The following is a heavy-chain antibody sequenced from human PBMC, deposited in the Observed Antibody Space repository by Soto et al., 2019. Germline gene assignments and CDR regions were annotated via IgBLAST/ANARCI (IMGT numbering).Heavy chain of an antibody. CDR3: AKGPSLSHFWRDDAFDI. V-gene: IGHV1-8*01. CDR1: GYTFTSYD. J-gene: IGHJ3*02. CDR2: MNPNSGNT. Sequence: ASVKVSCKASGYTFTSYDINWVRQATGQGLEWMGWMNPNSGNTGYAQKFQGRVTMTRNTSISTAYMELSSLRSEDTAVYYCAKGPSLSHFWRDDAFDIWGQGTMVTVSS. D-gene: IGHD3-3*02.